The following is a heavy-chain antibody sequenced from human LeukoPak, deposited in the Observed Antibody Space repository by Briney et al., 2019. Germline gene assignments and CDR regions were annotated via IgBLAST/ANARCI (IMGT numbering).Heavy chain of an antibody. J-gene: IGHJ3*02. Sequence: PGGSLRLSCAASGFSFTRHGMHWVRQTPGKGLEWVAFIRYDGSNKYYADSVKGRFTVSRDNSKNTLYLQMNSLRAEDTAVYYCAKVWIHAIDAFDIWGQGTMVTVSS. CDR3: AKVWIHAIDAFDI. CDR2: IRYDGSNK. CDR1: GFSFTRHG. D-gene: IGHD3-3*01. V-gene: IGHV3-30*02.